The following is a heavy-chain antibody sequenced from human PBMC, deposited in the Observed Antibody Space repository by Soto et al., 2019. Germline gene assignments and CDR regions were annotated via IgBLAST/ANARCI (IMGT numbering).Heavy chain of an antibody. CDR3: ETTIVGATDNCYGMDV. J-gene: IGHJ6*02. Sequence: QVQLVQSGAEVKKPGASVKVSCKVSGYTLTELTMHWVRQAPGKGLEWMGGFDPEDGETIYAQKFQGRVTMTEDTSTDTAYMELSSLRSEDTAVYYCETTIVGATDNCYGMDVWGQGTTVTVSS. D-gene: IGHD1-26*01. CDR2: FDPEDGET. V-gene: IGHV1-24*01. CDR1: GYTLTELT.